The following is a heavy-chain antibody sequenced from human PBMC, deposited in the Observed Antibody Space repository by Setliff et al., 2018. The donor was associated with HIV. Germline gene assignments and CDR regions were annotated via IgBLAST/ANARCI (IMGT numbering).Heavy chain of an antibody. J-gene: IGHJ5*02. CDR3: AREFTSVAGTRPPFDP. Sequence: SETLSLTCAVSSFSISGGYYWGWIRQPPGKGLEWIGSIYHSGSTYYNPSLKSRVTISVDTSKNQFSLKLSSVTAEDTAVYYCAREFTSVAGTRPPFDPWGQGTLVTVSS. CDR1: SFSISGGYY. CDR2: IYHSGST. D-gene: IGHD6-19*01. V-gene: IGHV4-38-2*02.